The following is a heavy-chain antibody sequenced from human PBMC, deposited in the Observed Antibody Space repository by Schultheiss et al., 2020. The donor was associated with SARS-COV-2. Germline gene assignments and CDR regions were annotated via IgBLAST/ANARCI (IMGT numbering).Heavy chain of an antibody. J-gene: IGHJ5*01. Sequence: GGSLRLSCAASGFTFSSYSMNWVRQAPGKGLEWVSSISSSSSYIYYADSVKGRFTISRDNAKNSLYLQMNSLRAEDTAVYFCAKETGVMVVARNWFDSWGQGTLVTVSS. D-gene: IGHD2-15*01. CDR2: ISSSSSYI. V-gene: IGHV3-21*04. CDR3: AKETGVMVVARNWFDS. CDR1: GFTFSSYS.